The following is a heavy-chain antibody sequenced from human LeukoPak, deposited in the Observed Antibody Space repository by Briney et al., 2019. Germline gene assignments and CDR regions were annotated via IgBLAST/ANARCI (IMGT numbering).Heavy chain of an antibody. CDR1: GFTFRNTW. J-gene: IGHJ4*02. D-gene: IGHD5/OR15-5a*01. CDR3: TPGLGDY. CDR2: IKRNTDGGTT. Sequence: GGSLRLSCAASGFTFRNTWMSWVRQAPGKGLEWVGRIKRNTDGGTTDYAAPVKGRFTISRDDSKNMLYLQVNSLQTEDTAVYYCTPGLGDYWGQGTLVTVSS. V-gene: IGHV3-15*01.